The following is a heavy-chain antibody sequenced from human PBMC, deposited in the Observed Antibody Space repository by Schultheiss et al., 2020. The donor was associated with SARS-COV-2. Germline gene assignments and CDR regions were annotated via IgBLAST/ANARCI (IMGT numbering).Heavy chain of an antibody. CDR2: ISYDGSNK. Sequence: GGSLRLSCAASGFTISSYGMHWVRQAPGKGLEWVAVISYDGSNKYYADSVKGRFTISRDNSKNTLYLQMNSLRAEDTAVYYCARVGSYYGMDVWGQGTTVTVSS. CDR1: GFTISSYG. J-gene: IGHJ6*02. V-gene: IGHV3-30*12. CDR3: ARVGSYYGMDV.